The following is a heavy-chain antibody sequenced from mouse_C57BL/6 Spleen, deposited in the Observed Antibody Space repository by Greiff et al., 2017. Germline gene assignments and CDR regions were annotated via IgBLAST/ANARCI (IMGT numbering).Heavy chain of an antibody. V-gene: IGHV5-16*01. Sequence: EVKLMESEGGLVQPGSSMKLSCTASGFTFSDYYMAWVRQVPEKGLEWVANINYDGSSTYYLDSLKSRFIISRDNAKNILYLQMSSLKSEDTATYYCARETGSGHFDYWGQGTTLTVSS. J-gene: IGHJ2*01. CDR1: GFTFSDYY. CDR3: ARETGSGHFDY. D-gene: IGHD4-1*01. CDR2: INYDGSST.